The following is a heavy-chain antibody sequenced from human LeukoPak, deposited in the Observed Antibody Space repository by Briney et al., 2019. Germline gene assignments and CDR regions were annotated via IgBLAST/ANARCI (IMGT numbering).Heavy chain of an antibody. CDR1: GGSISSYY. D-gene: IGHD1-26*01. Sequence: PSETLSLTCTVSGGSISSYYWSWIRQPPGKGLEWIGYIYYSGSTNYNPSLKSRVTISVDTSKNQFSLKLSSVTAADTAVYYCARALVGPGGYFQHWGQGTLVTVSS. CDR2: IYYSGST. V-gene: IGHV4-59*01. J-gene: IGHJ1*01. CDR3: ARALVGPGGYFQH.